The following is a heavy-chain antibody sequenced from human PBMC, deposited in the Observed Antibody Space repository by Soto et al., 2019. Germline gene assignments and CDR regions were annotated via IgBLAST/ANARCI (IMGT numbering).Heavy chain of an antibody. V-gene: IGHV4-59*01. CDR2: IYYSGST. Sequence: QVQLQESGPGLVKPSETLSLTCTVSGGSISSYYWSWIRQPPGKALEWIGYIYYSGSTNYNPSLKSRVTVSVDTSKNQFSLKLSSVTAADTAVYYCARAWGRVFDYWGQGTLVTVSS. CDR1: GGSISSYY. CDR3: ARAWGRVFDY. D-gene: IGHD2-15*01. J-gene: IGHJ4*02.